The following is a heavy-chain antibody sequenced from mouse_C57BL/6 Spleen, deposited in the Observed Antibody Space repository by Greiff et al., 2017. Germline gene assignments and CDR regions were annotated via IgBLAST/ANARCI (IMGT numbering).Heavy chain of an antibody. CDR2: IDPENGDT. CDR1: GFNFTDDY. J-gene: IGHJ2*01. CDR3: TTRYYGYDGYYFDY. D-gene: IGHD2-2*01. V-gene: IGHV14-4*01. Sequence: EVQLQQSGAELVRPGASVKLSCTASGFNFTDDYMHWVKQRPEQGLEWIGWIDPENGDTEYASKFQGKATITADTSSNTAYLQLSSLTSEDTAVYYGTTRYYGYDGYYFDYWGQGTTLTVSS.